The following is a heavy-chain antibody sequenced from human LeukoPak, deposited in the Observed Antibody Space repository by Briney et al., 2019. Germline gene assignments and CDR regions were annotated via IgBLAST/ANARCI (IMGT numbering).Heavy chain of an antibody. CDR2: ISYDGSNK. CDR3: ARDPTAPRDFYYYMDV. V-gene: IGHV3-30*01. Sequence: PGGSLRLSCAASGFTFSSYAMHWVRQAPGKGLEWVAVISYDGSNKYYADSAKGRFTISRDNSKNTLYLQMNSLRAEDTAVFYCARDPTAPRDFYYYMDVWGKGTTVTVSS. CDR1: GFTFSSYA. J-gene: IGHJ6*03. D-gene: IGHD1-14*01.